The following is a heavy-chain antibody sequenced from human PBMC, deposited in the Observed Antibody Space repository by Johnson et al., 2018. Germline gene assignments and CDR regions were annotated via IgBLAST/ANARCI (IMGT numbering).Heavy chain of an antibody. CDR2: IYSGGST. J-gene: IGHJ6*03. D-gene: IGHD6-19*01. V-gene: IGHV3-53*01. CDR1: GFTVSSNY. CDR3: ARADLSAVAGHYYYYMDV. Sequence: VQLVEAGGGLVEPGGSLGLSCAASGFTVSSNYMSWVRQAPGTGLEWAAVIYSGGSTSYADSVKGRFTISRDNSKNTLYLQINSLRAEDTAVYYCARADLSAVAGHYYYYMDVWGKGTTVTVSS.